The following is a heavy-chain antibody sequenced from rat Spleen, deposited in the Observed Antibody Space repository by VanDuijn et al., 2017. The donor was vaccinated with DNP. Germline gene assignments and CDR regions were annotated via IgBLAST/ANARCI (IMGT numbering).Heavy chain of an antibody. CDR1: GFTFNDYN. CDR2: ISASGGST. Sequence: EVQLVESGGSLVQPGRSLRLSCAASGFTFNDYNMAWVRQAPKKGLEWVASISASGGSTSYRDSVKGRFTISRDNAKSILYLQMESLRSEDTATFYCTTDFERGYWGQGVMVTVSS. V-gene: IGHV5-20*01. J-gene: IGHJ2*01. CDR3: TTDFERGY. D-gene: IGHD1-11*01.